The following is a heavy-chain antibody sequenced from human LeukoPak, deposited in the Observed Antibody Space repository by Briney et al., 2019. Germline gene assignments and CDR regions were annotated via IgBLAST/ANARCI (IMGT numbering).Heavy chain of an antibody. CDR3: ARPTGSGSYIDY. V-gene: IGHV1-2*02. Sequence: ASVKVSCKASGYTFTGYYMHWVRQAPGQGLEWMGWINPNSGGTNYAQKFQGRVTMTRDTSISTAYLQWSSLKASDTAMYYCARPTGSGSYIDYWGQGTLVTVSS. D-gene: IGHD3-10*01. CDR1: GYTFTGYY. CDR2: INPNSGGT. J-gene: IGHJ4*02.